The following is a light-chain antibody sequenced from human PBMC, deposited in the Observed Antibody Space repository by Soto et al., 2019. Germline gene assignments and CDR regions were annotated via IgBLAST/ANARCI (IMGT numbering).Light chain of an antibody. J-gene: IGLJ1*01. CDR2: EVT. Sequence: QSALTQPASVSGSPGQSITISCSGTSSDVGSYDLVSWYQQHPGKAPKLIIHEVTKRSSGLSNRFSGSKSGNTASLTISGLQAADEADYYGCSYAGSSTYVFGTGTQLTVL. V-gene: IGLV2-23*02. CDR3: CSYAGSSTYV. CDR1: SSDVGSYDL.